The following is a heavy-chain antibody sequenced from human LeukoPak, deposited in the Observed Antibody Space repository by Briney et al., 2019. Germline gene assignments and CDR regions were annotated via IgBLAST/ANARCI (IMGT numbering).Heavy chain of an antibody. CDR2: INHSGST. Sequence: SETLSLTCAVYGGSFSGYYWSWIRQPPGKGLEWIGEINHSGSTNYNPSLKSRVTISVDTSKNQFSLKLSSVTAADTAVYYCARVPGYSSSWYEGNDYWGQGTLVTVSS. D-gene: IGHD6-13*01. CDR3: ARVPGYSSSWYEGNDY. CDR1: GGSFSGYY. V-gene: IGHV4-34*01. J-gene: IGHJ4*02.